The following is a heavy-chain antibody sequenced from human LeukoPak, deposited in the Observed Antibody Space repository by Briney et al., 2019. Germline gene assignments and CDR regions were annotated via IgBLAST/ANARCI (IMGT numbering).Heavy chain of an antibody. CDR2: INPNSGGT. CDR1: GYTFTGYY. D-gene: IGHD6-6*01. Sequence: ASVKVSCKASGYTFTGYYMHWVRQVPGQGLEWMGRINPNSGGTNYAQKFQGRVTMTRDTSISTAYMELSRLRSDDTAVYYCARVRAARPIVCFRDYWGQGTLVTVSS. J-gene: IGHJ4*02. CDR3: ARVRAARPIVCFRDY. V-gene: IGHV1-2*06.